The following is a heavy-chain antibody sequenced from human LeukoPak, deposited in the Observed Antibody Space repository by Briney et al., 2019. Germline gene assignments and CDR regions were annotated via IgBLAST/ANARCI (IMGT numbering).Heavy chain of an antibody. V-gene: IGHV3-30*02. J-gene: IGHJ4*02. CDR2: IWYDGSNK. CDR1: GFTFSSYG. D-gene: IGHD4-17*01. Sequence: GGSLRLSCAASGFTFSSYGMHWVRQAPGKGLEWVAVIWYDGSNKYYGDSVKGRFTISRDNSKNTLYLQMNSLRAEDAAVYYCAQGTSDYSGLDYWGQGTLVTVSS. CDR3: AQGTSDYSGLDY.